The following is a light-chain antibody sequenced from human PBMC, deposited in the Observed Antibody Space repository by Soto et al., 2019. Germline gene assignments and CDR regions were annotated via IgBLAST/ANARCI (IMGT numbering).Light chain of an antibody. Sequence: EIVLTQSPGTLSLSPGERATLSCRASQSVSSSYLAWYQQKPGQAPRLLIYGASSRATGIPDRFSGSGSGTDFTLTISRLEPEDFAVYYCQQYNHWPPVFTFGPGTKVDIK. V-gene: IGKV3-20*01. CDR1: QSVSSSY. J-gene: IGKJ3*01. CDR3: QQYNHWPPVFT. CDR2: GAS.